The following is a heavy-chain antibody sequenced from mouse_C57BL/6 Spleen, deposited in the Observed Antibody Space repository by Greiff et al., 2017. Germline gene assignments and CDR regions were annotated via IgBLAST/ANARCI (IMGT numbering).Heavy chain of an antibody. CDR3: AKTYDSSPDGFAY. Sequence: QVQLQQPGAELVKPGASVKLSCKASGYTFTSYWMQWVKQRPGQGLEWIGEIDPSDSYTNYNQKFKGKATLTVDTSSSTAYMQRSSLTSEDSAVYYGAKTYDSSPDGFAYWGQGTLGTVSA. CDR1: GYTFTSYW. J-gene: IGHJ3*01. CDR2: IDPSDSYT. V-gene: IGHV1-50*01. D-gene: IGHD1-1*01.